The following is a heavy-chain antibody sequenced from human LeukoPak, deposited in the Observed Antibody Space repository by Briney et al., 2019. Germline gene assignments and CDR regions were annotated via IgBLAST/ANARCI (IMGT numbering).Heavy chain of an antibody. J-gene: IGHJ4*02. Sequence: PSETLSLTCTVSGGSISSSSYYWGWIRQPPGKGLEWIGSIYYSGSTYYNPSLKSRVTISVDTSKNQFSLKLSSVTAADTAAYYCARQATYSSSWYGGGFDYWGQGTLVTVSS. CDR3: ARQATYSSSWYGGGFDY. V-gene: IGHV4-39*01. D-gene: IGHD6-13*01. CDR1: GGSISSSSYY. CDR2: IYYSGST.